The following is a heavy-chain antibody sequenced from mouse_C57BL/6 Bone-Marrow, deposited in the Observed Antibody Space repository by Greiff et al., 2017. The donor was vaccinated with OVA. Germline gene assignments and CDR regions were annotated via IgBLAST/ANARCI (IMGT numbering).Heavy chain of an antibody. CDR1: GYSITSGYY. CDR3: ARASSGYVDY. D-gene: IGHD3-2*02. Sequence: EVQLQESGPGLVKPSQSLSLTCSVTGYSITSGYYWNWIRQFPGNKLEWMGYISYDGSNNYNPSLKNRISITRDTSKNQFFLKLNSVTTEDTATYYCARASSGYVDYWGQGTTLTVSS. J-gene: IGHJ2*01. CDR2: ISYDGSN. V-gene: IGHV3-6*01.